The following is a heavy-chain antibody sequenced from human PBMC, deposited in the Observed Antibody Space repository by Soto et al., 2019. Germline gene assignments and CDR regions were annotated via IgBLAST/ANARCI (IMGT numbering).Heavy chain of an antibody. V-gene: IGHV3-23*01. CDR3: AKDRGPRRYFDL. CDR2: ISVSGGT. CDR1: GFTFSNYA. Sequence: VQLLESGGDLVQPGGSLRLSCAASGFTFSNYAMSWVRQAPGKGLEWVSSISVSGGTYYADSVKGRFTISRDNSKNTLYLQMDSLRAEDTAVYYCAKDRGPRRYFDLWGRGTLVTVSS. J-gene: IGHJ2*01.